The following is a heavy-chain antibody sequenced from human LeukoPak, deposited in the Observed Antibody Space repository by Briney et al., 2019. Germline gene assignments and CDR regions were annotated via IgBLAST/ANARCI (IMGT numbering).Heavy chain of an antibody. CDR3: ARGGIAVVDGGRRFDY. Sequence: PGGSLRLSRADSGFTLRRYWIHSVRPAPPKGLVWVSRIYSDGSSTSYADSVKGRFTISRDNAKNTLYLQMNSLRAEDTAVYCCARGGIAVVDGGRRFDYWGQGTLVTVSS. CDR2: IYSDGSST. J-gene: IGHJ4*02. V-gene: IGHV3-74*01. D-gene: IGHD6-19*01. CDR1: GFTLRRYW.